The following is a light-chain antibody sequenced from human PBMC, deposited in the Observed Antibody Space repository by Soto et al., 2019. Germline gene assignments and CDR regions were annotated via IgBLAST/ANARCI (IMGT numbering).Light chain of an antibody. Sequence: QSVLTQPRSASGSPGQSITISCTGTSSDVGGYNYVSWYQQHPAKAPKLIISDVSKRPSGVPNRFSGSKSGNTASLTISGLRAEDEADYYCCSYVGRNTYVFGTGTKVTV. CDR1: SSDVGGYNY. CDR2: DVS. V-gene: IGLV2-11*01. J-gene: IGLJ1*01. CDR3: CSYVGRNTYV.